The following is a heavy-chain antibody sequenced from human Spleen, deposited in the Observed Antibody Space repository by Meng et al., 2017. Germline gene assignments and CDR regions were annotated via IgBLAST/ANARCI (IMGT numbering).Heavy chain of an antibody. CDR2: IKTKTDSGTT. D-gene: IGHD1-1*01. V-gene: IGHV3-15*01. CDR1: GFTFINAW. J-gene: IGHJ4*02. CDR3: TTEFWSDY. Sequence: EVQLVESGGGLVKPGGSLRLSCAASGFTFINAWMSWVRQAPGKGLEWVGRIKTKTDSGTTDYGAPVKGRFTISRDDSKNTLYLQMNSLKTEDTAVYYCTTEFWSDYWGQGTLVTVSS.